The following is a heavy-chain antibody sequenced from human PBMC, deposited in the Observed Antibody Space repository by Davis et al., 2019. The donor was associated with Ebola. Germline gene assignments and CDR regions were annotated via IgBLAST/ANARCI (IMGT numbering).Heavy chain of an antibody. Sequence: GESLKISCTASGFTFGDYALSWFRQAPGKGLEWVGRIRSKANSYATAYAASVKGRFTISRDDSKNTAYLQMNSLKTEDTAVYYCTSTAGSVDYWGQGTLVTVPS. V-gene: IGHV3-73*01. CDR1: GFTFGDYA. CDR3: TSTAGSVDY. CDR2: IRSKANSYAT. D-gene: IGHD1-26*01. J-gene: IGHJ4*02.